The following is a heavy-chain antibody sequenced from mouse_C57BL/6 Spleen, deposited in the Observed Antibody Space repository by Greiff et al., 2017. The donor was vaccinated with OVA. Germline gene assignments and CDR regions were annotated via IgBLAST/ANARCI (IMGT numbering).Heavy chain of an antibody. J-gene: IGHJ4*01. CDR2: INPSNGGT. Sequence: VQLHQPGTELVKPGASVKLSCKASGYTFTSYWLHWVKQRPGQGLEWIGNINPSNGGTNYNEKFKSKATLTVDKSSSTAYMQLSSLTSEDSAVYYCARSGCRFPMDYWGQGTSVTVSS. CDR3: ARSGCRFPMDY. V-gene: IGHV1-53*01. CDR1: GYTFTSYW.